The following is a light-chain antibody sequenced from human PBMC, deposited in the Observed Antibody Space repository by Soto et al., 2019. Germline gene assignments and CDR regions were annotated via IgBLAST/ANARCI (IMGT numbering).Light chain of an antibody. CDR1: QSVSSN. CDR2: DAS. J-gene: IGKJ3*01. Sequence: ETVMTQSPATLSVSPGERPTLSCRASQSVSSNLAWYQQKPGQAPRLLIYDASTRATGIPARFSGSGSGTGFTVTISSLQSEDFAVYYCQQYNTWPLTLGPGTKVYI. V-gene: IGKV3-15*01. CDR3: QQYNTWPLT.